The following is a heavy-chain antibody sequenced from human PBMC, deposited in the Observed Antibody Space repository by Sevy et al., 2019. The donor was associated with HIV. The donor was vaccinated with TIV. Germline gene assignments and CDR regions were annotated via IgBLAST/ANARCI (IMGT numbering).Heavy chain of an antibody. D-gene: IGHD3-3*01. Sequence: SQTLSLTCAVSGGSISSGGYSWSWIRQPPGKGLEWIGYIYHSGSAYYNPSLKSRVTISVDRSKNQFSLKLSSVTAADTAVYYCARALYDFWSGYYQPTFDYWGQGTLVTVSS. CDR1: GGSISSGGYS. V-gene: IGHV4-30-2*01. CDR3: ARALYDFWSGYYQPTFDY. J-gene: IGHJ4*02. CDR2: IYHSGSA.